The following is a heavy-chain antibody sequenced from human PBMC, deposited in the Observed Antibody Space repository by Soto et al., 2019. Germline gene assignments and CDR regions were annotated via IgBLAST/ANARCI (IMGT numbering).Heavy chain of an antibody. CDR3: ARYVGSDYLHGMDV. CDR2: ITSSASTR. CDR1: GFTFSDYY. V-gene: IGHV3-11*01. Sequence: QVQLVESGGGLVKPGGSLRLSCAASGFTFSDYYMSWIRQAPGKGLEWISSITSSASTRYYADSMRGRFTISRDNAKNALFLQMNSLRPEGTAVYYCARYVGSDYLHGMDVWGQGTTVTVSS. J-gene: IGHJ6*02. D-gene: IGHD4-17*01.